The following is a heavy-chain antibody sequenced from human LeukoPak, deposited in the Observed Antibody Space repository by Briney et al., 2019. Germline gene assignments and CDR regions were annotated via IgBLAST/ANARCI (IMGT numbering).Heavy chain of an antibody. CDR2: IRYDGSNK. Sequence: GGSLRLSCAASGFTFSSYGMHWVRQAPGKGLEWVAFIRYDGSNKYYADSVKGRFTISRDNSKNTLYLQMNSLRAEDTAVYYCAKDRVYDSGWEKTYYYYYMDVWGKGTTVTVSS. CDR3: AKDRVYDSGWEKTYYYYYMDV. J-gene: IGHJ6*03. CDR1: GFTFSSYG. V-gene: IGHV3-30*02. D-gene: IGHD6-19*01.